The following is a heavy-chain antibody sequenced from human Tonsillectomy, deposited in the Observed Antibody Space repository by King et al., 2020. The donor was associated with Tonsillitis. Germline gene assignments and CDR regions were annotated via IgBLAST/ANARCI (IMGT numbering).Heavy chain of an antibody. V-gene: IGHV3-7*01. CDR1: GLSINTYW. D-gene: IGHD1-14*01. J-gene: IGHJ6*02. CDR3: DTYNNGINV. CDR2: IKQDGSEI. Sequence: DVQLVESGGGLVQPGGSLRLSCVASGLSINTYWMSWIRQAPGKGLEWVASIKQDGSEIYYGDSLKGRFTISRDNAENSVYLQMNSLRAEDTAMYYCDTYNNGINVWGQGTTVTVSS.